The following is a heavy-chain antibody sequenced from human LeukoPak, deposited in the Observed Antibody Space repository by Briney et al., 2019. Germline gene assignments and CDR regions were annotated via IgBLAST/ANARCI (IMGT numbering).Heavy chain of an antibody. CDR3: ARELMVRGVMSGDDAFDI. CDR1: GFTFSSYA. Sequence: GRSLRLSCAASGFTFSSYAMHWVRQAPGKGLEWVAVISYDGSNKYYADSVKGRFTISRDNSKNTLYLQMNSLRAEDTAVYYCARELMVRGVMSGDDAFDIWGQGTMVTVSS. D-gene: IGHD3-10*01. J-gene: IGHJ3*02. CDR2: ISYDGSNK. V-gene: IGHV3-30*04.